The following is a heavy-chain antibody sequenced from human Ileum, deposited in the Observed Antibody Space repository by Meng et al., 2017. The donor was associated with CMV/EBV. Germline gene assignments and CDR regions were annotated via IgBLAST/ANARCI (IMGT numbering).Heavy chain of an antibody. CDR3: VRLGSAAGDS. J-gene: IGHJ4*02. D-gene: IGHD6-13*01. Sequence: SETLSLTCSVSGGSVSYTSYYWGWIRQPPGKGLEWIGSLSHSGGTYYNPSLKSRVTISLDTSKNQFSLNLISVTATDAAVYSCVRLGSAAGDSWGQGTLVTVSS. CDR1: GGSVSYTSYY. V-gene: IGHV4-39*01. CDR2: LSHSGGT.